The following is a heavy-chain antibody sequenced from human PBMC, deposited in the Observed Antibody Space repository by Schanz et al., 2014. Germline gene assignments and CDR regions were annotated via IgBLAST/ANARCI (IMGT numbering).Heavy chain of an antibody. D-gene: IGHD2-21*01. CDR1: GFTFSSYS. CDR2: ISRSSSSI. J-gene: IGHJ4*02. Sequence: EVQLVESGGGLVKPGGSLRLSCAASGFTFSSYSMNWVRQAPGKGLEWVSSISRSSSSIYYADSVKGRFTISRDNAKNSLYLQMHSLRAEDTAVYYCARGRSLGWCDYWGQGNLVTVSS. V-gene: IGHV3-21*01. CDR3: ARGRSLGWCDY.